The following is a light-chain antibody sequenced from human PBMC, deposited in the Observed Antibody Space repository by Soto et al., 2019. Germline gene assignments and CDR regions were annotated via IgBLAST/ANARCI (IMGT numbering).Light chain of an antibody. J-gene: IGKJ5*01. Sequence: IVLTQSPVTLSLSPGERATLSCRASQNISIYLAWYQQKPGQAPRLLIYDASNRATGIPARFSGSGSGTDFTLTISSLEPEDFAVYYCQQCNNWPPEITFGQGTRLDI. V-gene: IGKV3-11*01. CDR1: QNISIY. CDR3: QQCNNWPPEIT. CDR2: DAS.